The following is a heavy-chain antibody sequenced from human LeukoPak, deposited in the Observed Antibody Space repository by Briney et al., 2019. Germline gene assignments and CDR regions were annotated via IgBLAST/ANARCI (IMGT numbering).Heavy chain of an antibody. CDR3: AREITPPRSHWFDP. CDR1: GDSIISYY. CDR2: IYSSGST. J-gene: IGHJ5*02. V-gene: IGHV4-4*07. D-gene: IGHD1-14*01. Sequence: PSETLSLTCTVSGDSIISYYWNWIRQPAGKGLEWIRRIYSSGSTNYNPSLKSRVTMSVDKSKNQFSLKLSSVTAADTAVYYCAREITPPRSHWFDPWGQGTLVTVSS.